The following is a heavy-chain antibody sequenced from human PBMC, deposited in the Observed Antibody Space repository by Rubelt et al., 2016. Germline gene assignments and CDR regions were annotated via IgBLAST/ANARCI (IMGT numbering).Heavy chain of an antibody. Sequence: QVTLKESGPVLVKPTETLTLTCTVSGFSLSSHTLGVTWIRQPPGKALEWLAHIFSNDEKSYRTSLKSRPTISKATSKSQVVLTMTNRDPVDTGAYYWARMLGVTTERSYFDYWGQGTLVTVSS. V-gene: IGHV2-26*01. D-gene: IGHD4-17*01. CDR2: IFSNDEK. CDR1: GFSLSSHTLG. CDR3: ARMLGVTTERSYFDY. J-gene: IGHJ4*02.